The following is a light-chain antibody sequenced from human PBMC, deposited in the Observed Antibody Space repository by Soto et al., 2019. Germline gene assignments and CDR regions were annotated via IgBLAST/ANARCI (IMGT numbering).Light chain of an antibody. Sequence: LTQPPSVSGAPGQRVTISCTGSSSNIGAGYDVHWYQQLPGTAPKLLIYGNSNRPSGVPDRFSGSKSGTSASLAITGLQAEDEADYYCQSYDSSLSGPVVFGGGTKVTVL. CDR2: GNS. CDR3: QSYDSSLSGPVV. CDR1: SSNIGAGYD. V-gene: IGLV1-40*01. J-gene: IGLJ2*01.